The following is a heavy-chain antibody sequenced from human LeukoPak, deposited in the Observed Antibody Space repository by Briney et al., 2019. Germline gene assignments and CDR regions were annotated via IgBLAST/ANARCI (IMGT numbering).Heavy chain of an antibody. J-gene: IGHJ6*03. CDR2: IYTSGST. CDR1: GGSISSGSYY. D-gene: IGHD3-3*01. Sequence: SETLSLTCAVSGGSISSGSYYWSWIRQPAGKGLEWIGRIYTSGSTNYNPSLKSRVTISVDTSKNQFSLKLSSVTAADTAVYYCARDQSRGFLEWSRGGGRYYYYMDVWGKGTTVTVSS. V-gene: IGHV4-61*02. CDR3: ARDQSRGFLEWSRGGGRYYYYMDV.